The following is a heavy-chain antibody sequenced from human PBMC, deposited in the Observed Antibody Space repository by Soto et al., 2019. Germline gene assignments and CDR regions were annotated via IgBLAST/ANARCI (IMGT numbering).Heavy chain of an antibody. V-gene: IGHV4-34*01. CDR2: INHSGST. J-gene: IGHJ5*02. CDR3: ARNAALLWGFWFDP. CDR1: GGSFSGYY. Sequence: PSETLSLTCAVYGGSFSGYYWSWIRQPPGKGLEWIGEINHSGSTNYNPSLKSRVTISVDTSKNQFSLKLSSVTAADTAVYYCARNAALLWGFWFDPWGQGTLVTVSS. D-gene: IGHD3-10*01.